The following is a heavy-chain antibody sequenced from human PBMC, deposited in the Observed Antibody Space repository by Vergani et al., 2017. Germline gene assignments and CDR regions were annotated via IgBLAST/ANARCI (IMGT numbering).Heavy chain of an antibody. CDR3: AKANPRNSGYDYLYYYHAMDV. V-gene: IGHV3-23*04. CDR1: GFTFTNYN. J-gene: IGHJ6*02. D-gene: IGHD5-12*01. Sequence: EVQLVESGGGLVKPGGSLRLSCAASGFTFTNYNMNWVRQAPGKGLEWVSGISGSGGSTYYAGSVKGRFTISRDSSKNTLYLQMNSLSAGDTAVYYCAKANPRNSGYDYLYYYHAMDVWGQGTTVTVSS. CDR2: ISGSGGST.